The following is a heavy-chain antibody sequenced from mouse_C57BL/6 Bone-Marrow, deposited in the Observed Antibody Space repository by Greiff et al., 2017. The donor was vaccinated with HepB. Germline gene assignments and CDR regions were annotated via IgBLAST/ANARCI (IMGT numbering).Heavy chain of an antibody. CDR3: ARHLYYAPFAY. Sequence: EVQLVESGGDLVKPGGSLKLSCAASGFTFSSYGMSWVRQTPDKRLEWVATISSGGSYTYYPDSVKGRFTISRDNAKNTLYLQMSSLKSEDTAMYYCARHLYYAPFAYWGQGTLVTVSA. CDR2: ISSGGSYT. V-gene: IGHV5-6*01. D-gene: IGHD2-1*01. J-gene: IGHJ3*01. CDR1: GFTFSSYG.